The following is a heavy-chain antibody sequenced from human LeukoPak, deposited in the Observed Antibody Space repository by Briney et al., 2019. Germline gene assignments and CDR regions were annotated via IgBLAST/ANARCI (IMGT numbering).Heavy chain of an antibody. CDR1: GGSISSSSYY. CDR2: IYYSGST. Sequence: SETLSLTCTVSGGSISSSSYYWGWIRQPPGKGLEWIGSIYYSGSTYYNPSLKSRVTISVDTSKNQFSLKLSSVTAADTAVYYCARGGIAAAGMVGFDPWGQGTLVTVSS. D-gene: IGHD6-13*01. V-gene: IGHV4-39*07. CDR3: ARGGIAAAGMVGFDP. J-gene: IGHJ5*02.